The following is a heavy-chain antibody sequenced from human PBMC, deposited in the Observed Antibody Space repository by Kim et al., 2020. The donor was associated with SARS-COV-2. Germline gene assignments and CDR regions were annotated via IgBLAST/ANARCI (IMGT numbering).Heavy chain of an antibody. CDR3: ARVVHYFGSGTYFPT. CDR1: GFTFSNYG. CDR2: ISYDGSNP. Sequence: GGSLRLSCAASGFTFSNYGMHWVRQAPGKGLEWVAFISYDGSNPSYADSVKGRFTISRDNSKNTLNLQMNSLRAEDTAVYYCARVVHYFGSGTYFPTWGQGTLVTVS. J-gene: IGHJ5*02. V-gene: IGHV3-30*03. D-gene: IGHD3-10*01.